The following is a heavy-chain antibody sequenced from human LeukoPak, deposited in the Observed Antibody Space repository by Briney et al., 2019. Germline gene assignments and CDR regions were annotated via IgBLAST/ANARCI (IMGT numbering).Heavy chain of an antibody. D-gene: IGHD6-19*01. V-gene: IGHV3-30*04. CDR3: AREGRAGTYFDY. CDR2: ISYDGSNK. CDR1: GFTFCIYA. Sequence: PGGSLRLSCAASGFTFCIYAMHWVRQAPGKGLEWVAVISYDGSNKYYADSVKGRFTISRDNSKNTLYLQMNSLRAEDTAVYYCAREGRAGTYFDYWGQGTLVTVSS. J-gene: IGHJ4*02.